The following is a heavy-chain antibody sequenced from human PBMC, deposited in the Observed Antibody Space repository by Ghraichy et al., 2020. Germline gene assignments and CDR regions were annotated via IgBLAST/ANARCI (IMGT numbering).Heavy chain of an antibody. Sequence: SETLSLTCAVSGGFISSIHWSWIRQPPGKGLEWIAHSYGSGSINYNPSLMSRVTMSVDASRSQFSLRLSSVTAADSAVYYCAGYIEGGGGRGYWGQGTLVTVSS. V-gene: IGHV4-59*01. J-gene: IGHJ4*02. CDR3: AGYIEGGGGRGY. D-gene: IGHD6-13*01. CDR2: SYGSGSI. CDR1: GGFISSIH.